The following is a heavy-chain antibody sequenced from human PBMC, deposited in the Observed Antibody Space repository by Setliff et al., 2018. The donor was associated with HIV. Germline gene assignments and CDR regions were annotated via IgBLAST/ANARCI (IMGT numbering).Heavy chain of an antibody. CDR2: INHLRDT. J-gene: IGHJ6*03. CDR1: GDLIRNSYYY. CDR3: ARVNIVVVPTAVKSDYHYYYYMDV. Sequence: KSSETLSLTCDVSGDLIRNSYYYWAWIRQSPGRGLEWIGEINHLRDTNLNPSLESRINLLVDPSKNQFSLKVTSVTAADTAIYYCARVNIVVVPTAVKSDYHYYYYMDVWGKGTSVTVSS. V-gene: IGHV4-39*07. D-gene: IGHD2-2*01.